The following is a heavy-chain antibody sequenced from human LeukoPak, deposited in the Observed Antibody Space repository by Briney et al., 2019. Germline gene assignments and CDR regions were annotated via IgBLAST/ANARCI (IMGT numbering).Heavy chain of an antibody. CDR1: GFSLNTNGVG. D-gene: IGHD2-2*02. CDR3: ARVGFCSSTSCYSGAYYFDY. J-gene: IGHJ4*02. Sequence: SGPTLVNPTQTLTLTCTFSGFSLNTNGVGVGWIRQPPGKALEGLALIYWDADKRYSPSLKSRLTVTKDTSKNQVVPTMTNMDLVDTATYYCARVGFCSSTSCYSGAYYFDYWGQGTLVTVSS. CDR2: IYWDADK. V-gene: IGHV2-5*02.